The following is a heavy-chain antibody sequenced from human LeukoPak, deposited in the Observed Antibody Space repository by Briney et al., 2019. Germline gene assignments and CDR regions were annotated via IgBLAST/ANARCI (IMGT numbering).Heavy chain of an antibody. CDR1: GGSISSSSYY. D-gene: IGHD6-19*01. CDR3: ARHTKMQWLALPYYFDY. CDR2: IYYSGST. V-gene: IGHV4-39*01. J-gene: IGHJ4*02. Sequence: SETLSLTCTVSGGSISSSSYYWGWIRQPPGKGLEWIGSIYYSGSTYYNPSLKSRVTISVDTSKNQFSLKLSSVTAADTAEYYCARHTKMQWLALPYYFDYWGQGTLVTVSS.